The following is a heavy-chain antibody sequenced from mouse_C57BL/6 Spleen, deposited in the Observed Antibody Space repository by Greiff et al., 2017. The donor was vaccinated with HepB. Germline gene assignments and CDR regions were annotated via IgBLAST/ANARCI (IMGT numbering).Heavy chain of an antibody. CDR2: IDPSDSYT. CDR3: ARAEYGNYYAMDY. J-gene: IGHJ4*01. D-gene: IGHD2-1*01. CDR1: GYTFTSYW. Sequence: QVQLKQPGAELVKPGASVKLSCKASGYTFTSYWMQWVKQRPGQGLEWIGEIDPSDSYTNYNQKFKGKATLTVDTSSSTAYMQLSSLTSEDSAVYYCARAEYGNYYAMDYWGQGTSVTVSS. V-gene: IGHV1-50*01.